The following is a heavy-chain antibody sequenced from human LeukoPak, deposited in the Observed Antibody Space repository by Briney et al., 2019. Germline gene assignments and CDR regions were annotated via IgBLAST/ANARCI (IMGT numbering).Heavy chain of an antibody. CDR1: GLTFSTDA. V-gene: IGHV3-30*09. CDR3: ARSGRYFDWLLSPD. J-gene: IGHJ4*02. D-gene: IGHD3-9*01. Sequence: PGGSLRLSCAASGLTFSTDAMHWVRQAPGKGLEWVAVISYDGSNKYYADSVKGRFAISRDNSKNTLYLQMNSLRTEDTAVYYCARSGRYFDWLLSPDWGQGTLVTVSS. CDR2: ISYDGSNK.